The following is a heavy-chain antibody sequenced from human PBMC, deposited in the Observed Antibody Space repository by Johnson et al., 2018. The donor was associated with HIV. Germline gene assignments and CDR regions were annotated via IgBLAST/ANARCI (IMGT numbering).Heavy chain of an antibody. V-gene: IGHV3-30-3*01. J-gene: IGHJ3*02. CDR3: ARDGGYCSSTSCFRHWASAFDI. D-gene: IGHD2-2*01. Sequence: QVQLVESGGGVVQPGRSLRLSCVASGFTFSSYAMHWVRQAPGKGLEWVAVISYDGSNKYYADSVKGRFTISRDNSKNTLYLQMNSLRAEDTAVYYCARDGGYCSSTSCFRHWASAFDIWGQGTMVTVSS. CDR1: GFTFSSYA. CDR2: ISYDGSNK.